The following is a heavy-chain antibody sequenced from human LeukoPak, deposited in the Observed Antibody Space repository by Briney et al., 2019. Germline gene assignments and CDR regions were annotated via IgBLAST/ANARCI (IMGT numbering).Heavy chain of an antibody. Sequence: GGSLRLSCAPSGFSVSSNFMTWVRQAPGKGLEWLSVIFSGGSTYHADSVKGRFTISRENSKNTLYRQMSSLRAEDTAVYFCARGRRWDLLVSLIDASDIWGQGTMVTVS. CDR3: ARGRRWDLLVSLIDASDI. V-gene: IGHV3-53*01. D-gene: IGHD4-23*01. CDR2: IFSGGST. CDR1: GFSVSSNF. J-gene: IGHJ3*02.